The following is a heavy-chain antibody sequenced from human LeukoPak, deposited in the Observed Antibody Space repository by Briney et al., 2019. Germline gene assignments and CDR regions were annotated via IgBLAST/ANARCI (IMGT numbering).Heavy chain of an antibody. V-gene: IGHV3-23*01. D-gene: IGHD2-15*01. CDR1: GFTFSSYA. CDR3: AKLSRTAVVASTIFDY. CDR2: ISVSGGSK. Sequence: GGSLRLSCAASGFTFSSYAMSWVRQAPGKGLEWVSAISVSGGSKYYADSVKGRFTISRDNSKNTLYLQMNSLRAEDTAVYYCAKLSRTAVVASTIFDYWGQGTLVTVSS. J-gene: IGHJ4*02.